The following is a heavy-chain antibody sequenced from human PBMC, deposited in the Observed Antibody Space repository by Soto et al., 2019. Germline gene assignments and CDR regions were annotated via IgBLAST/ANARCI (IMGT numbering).Heavy chain of an antibody. V-gene: IGHV4-39*01. CDR1: GGSISSSSYY. Sequence: SETLSLTCTVSGGSISSSSYYWGWIRQPPGKGLEWIGSIYYSGSTYYNPSLKSRVTISVDTSKNQFSLKLSSVTAADTAVYYCARRYSSSVGDDAFDIWGQGTMVTVSS. D-gene: IGHD6-6*01. J-gene: IGHJ3*02. CDR3: ARRYSSSVGDDAFDI. CDR2: IYYSGST.